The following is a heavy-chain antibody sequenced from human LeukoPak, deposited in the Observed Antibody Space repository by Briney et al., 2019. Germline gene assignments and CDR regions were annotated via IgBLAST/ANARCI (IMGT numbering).Heavy chain of an antibody. CDR2: FDPEDGET. CDR3: ARARGIVGATTEYYFDY. CDR1: GYTLTELS. D-gene: IGHD1-26*01. V-gene: IGHV1-24*01. Sequence: ASVKVSCKVSGYTLTELSMHWVRQAPGKGLEWMGGFDPEDGETIYAQKFQGRVTITTDESTSTAYMELSSLRSEDTAVYYCARARGIVGATTEYYFDYWGQGTLVTVSS. J-gene: IGHJ4*02.